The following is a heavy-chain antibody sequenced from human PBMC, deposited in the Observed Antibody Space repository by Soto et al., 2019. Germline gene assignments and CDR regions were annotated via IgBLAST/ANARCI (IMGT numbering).Heavy chain of an antibody. D-gene: IGHD2-2*01. CDR1: GFIFTNYD. CDR2: IFSGGSDL. CDR3: AAYCSSSSCYGRDY. Sequence: PGGSLRLSCAGSGFIFTNYDMNWVHQAPGKGLEWVSSIFSGGSDLYYADSLRGRFTISRDNAKNLVYLQMNSLRAEDTAVYYCAAYCSSSSCYGRDYWGQGTLVTVSS. V-gene: IGHV3-21*06. J-gene: IGHJ4*02.